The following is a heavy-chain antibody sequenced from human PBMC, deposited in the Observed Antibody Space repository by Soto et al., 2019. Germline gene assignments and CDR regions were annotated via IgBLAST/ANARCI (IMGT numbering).Heavy chain of an antibody. Sequence: SETLSLTCTVSGGSISSSSYYWGWIRQPPGKGLEWIGSIYYSGSTYYNPSLKSRVTISVDTSKNQFSLKLSSVTAADTAVYYCASYDILTGYYIDYWGQGTLVTVSS. CDR1: GGSISSSSYY. J-gene: IGHJ4*02. CDR3: ASYDILTGYYIDY. D-gene: IGHD3-9*01. V-gene: IGHV4-39*01. CDR2: IYYSGST.